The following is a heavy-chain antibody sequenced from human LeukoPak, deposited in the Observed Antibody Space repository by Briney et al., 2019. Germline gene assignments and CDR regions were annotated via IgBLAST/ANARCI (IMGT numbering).Heavy chain of an antibody. D-gene: IGHD4-17*01. CDR3: ARDGSTVTTGDNWVDP. J-gene: IGHJ5*02. Sequence: GGSLRLSCAASGFTFSSYSMNWVRQAPGKGLEWVSSISSSSYIYYADSVKGQFTISRDNAKNSLYLQMNSLRAEDTAVYYCARDGSTVTTGDNWVDPWGQGTLVTVSS. CDR1: GFTFSSYS. CDR2: ISSSSYI. V-gene: IGHV3-21*01.